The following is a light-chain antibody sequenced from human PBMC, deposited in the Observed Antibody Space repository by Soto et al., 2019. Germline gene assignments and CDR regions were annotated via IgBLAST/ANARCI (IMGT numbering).Light chain of an antibody. CDR2: DAT. CDR3: QQYNNWLT. Sequence: EVVMTQSPATLSVSPGERATLSCRASQSVSINLAWYQQRPGQAPRLLMYDATIRATGIPARLSGSGSGTEFTLTISSLQSEDFAVYYFQQYNNWLTCGGGTKVEIK. J-gene: IGKJ4*01. CDR1: QSVSIN. V-gene: IGKV3-15*01.